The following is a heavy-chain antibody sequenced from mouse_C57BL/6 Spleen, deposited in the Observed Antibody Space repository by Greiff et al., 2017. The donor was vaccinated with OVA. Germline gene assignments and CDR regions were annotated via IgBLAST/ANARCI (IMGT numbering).Heavy chain of an antibody. D-gene: IGHD1-1*01. Sequence: QVQLQQPGAELVKPGASVKLSCKASGYTFTSYWMQWVKQRPGQGLEWIGEIDPSDSYTNYNQKFKGKATLTVDTSSSTAYMQLSSLTSEDSAVYYCASRYGSSYGAMDYWGQGTSVTVSS. V-gene: IGHV1-50*01. CDR3: ASRYGSSYGAMDY. CDR2: IDPSDSYT. J-gene: IGHJ4*01. CDR1: GYTFTSYW.